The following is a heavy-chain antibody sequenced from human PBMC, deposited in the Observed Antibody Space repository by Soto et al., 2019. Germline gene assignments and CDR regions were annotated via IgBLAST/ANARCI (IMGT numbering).Heavy chain of an antibody. J-gene: IGHJ3*02. CDR2: ISGSGGST. CDR1: GFTFSSYA. Sequence: EVQLLESGGGLVQPGGSLRLSCAASGFTFSSYAMSWVRQAPGKGLEWVSAISGSGGSTYYADSVKGRFTISRDNSKNTLYLQMNSLRAEDTAVYYCAKGPGGLRFLEWVPYDAFDIWGQGTMVTVSS. CDR3: AKGPGGLRFLEWVPYDAFDI. D-gene: IGHD3-3*01. V-gene: IGHV3-23*01.